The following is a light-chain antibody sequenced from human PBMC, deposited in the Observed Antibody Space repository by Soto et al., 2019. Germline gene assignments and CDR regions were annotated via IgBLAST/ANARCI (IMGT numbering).Light chain of an antibody. Sequence: DIVMTQSPLSLPVTPGEPASISCRSSQSLLHTTGYNFLDWYLQKPGQSPQLLISLSSNRASGGHDRFSGSGAGTDFTLKISRVEAEDVGLYYCMQALQTPPTFGGGTEVEIK. CDR1: QSLLHTTGYNF. CDR2: LSS. V-gene: IGKV2-28*01. CDR3: MQALQTPPT. J-gene: IGKJ4*01.